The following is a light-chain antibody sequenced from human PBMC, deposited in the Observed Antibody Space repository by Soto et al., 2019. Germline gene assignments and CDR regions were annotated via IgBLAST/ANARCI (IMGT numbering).Light chain of an antibody. Sequence: QAVVTQPPSASGSPGQSVTISCTGTSSDLGGYDFVSWYQHHPGKAPKLMIYEVNKRPSGVPDRFSGSKSGNTASLTLSGLQAEDEADYYCSSYADSNNYVFGTGTKLTVL. CDR1: SSDLGGYDF. CDR3: SSYADSNNYV. V-gene: IGLV2-8*01. CDR2: EVN. J-gene: IGLJ1*01.